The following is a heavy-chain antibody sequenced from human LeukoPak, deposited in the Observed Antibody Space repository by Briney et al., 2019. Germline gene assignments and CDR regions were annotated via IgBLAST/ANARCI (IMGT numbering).Heavy chain of an antibody. J-gene: IGHJ6*03. Sequence: PSETLSLTCAVYGGSFSGYYWSWIRQPPGKVLEWIGEINHSGSTNSNPSLKSRVTMSVDTSKNQFSLKLSSLTAADTAMYYCARREPHGDYGGKIRYYYYMDVWGKGTTITISS. CDR2: INHSGST. D-gene: IGHD4-23*01. V-gene: IGHV4-34*01. CDR3: ARREPHGDYGGKIRYYYYMDV. CDR1: GGSFSGYY.